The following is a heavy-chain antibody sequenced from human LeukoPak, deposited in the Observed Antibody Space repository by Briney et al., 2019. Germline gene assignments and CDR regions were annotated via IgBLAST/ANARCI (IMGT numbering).Heavy chain of an antibody. CDR2: ITSSSSYI. CDR1: GFTFSSYN. V-gene: IGHV3-21*01. CDR3: AREGGSYGTQFDY. J-gene: IGHJ4*02. Sequence: AGGSLRLSCAASGFTFSSYNMNWVRQAPGKGPGWVSSITSSSSYIYYADSVKGRFTISRDNAKNTPYLQMNSLRAEDTAVYYCAREGGSYGTQFDYWGQGTLVTVSS. D-gene: IGHD5-18*01.